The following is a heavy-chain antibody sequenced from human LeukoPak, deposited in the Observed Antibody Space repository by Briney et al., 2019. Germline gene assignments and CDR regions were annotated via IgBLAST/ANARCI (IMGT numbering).Heavy chain of an antibody. J-gene: IGHJ5*02. V-gene: IGHV4-39*01. CDR2: IYYSGST. CDR3: ASRGSPGYCSSTSCYVGDWIDP. D-gene: IGHD2-2*01. CDR1: GGSISSSSYY. Sequence: PSETLSLTCTVSGGSISSSSYYWGWIRQPPGKGLEWIGSIYYSGSTYYNPSLKSRVTISVDTSKNQFSLKLSSVTAADTAVYYCASRGSPGYCSSTSCYVGDWIDPWGQGTLVTVSS.